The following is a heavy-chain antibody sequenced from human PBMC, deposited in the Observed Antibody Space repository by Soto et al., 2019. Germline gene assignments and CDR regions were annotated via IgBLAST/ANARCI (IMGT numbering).Heavy chain of an antibody. CDR1: GFTFSSYW. Sequence: EVQLVESGGGLVQPGGSLRLSCAASGFTFSSYWMHWVRQAPGKGLVWVSRINSDGSSTSYADSVKGRFTISRDNAKNTLYLQMNSLRADDTAVYYCALDSSGLDAFDIWGQGTMVTVSS. CDR2: INSDGSST. J-gene: IGHJ3*02. D-gene: IGHD3-22*01. CDR3: ALDSSGLDAFDI. V-gene: IGHV3-74*01.